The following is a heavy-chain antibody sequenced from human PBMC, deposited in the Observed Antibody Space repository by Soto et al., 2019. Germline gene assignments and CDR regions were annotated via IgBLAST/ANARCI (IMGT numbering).Heavy chain of an antibody. CDR3: ARETQHVDIVATTVDY. J-gene: IGHJ4*02. D-gene: IGHD5-12*01. CDR1: GWHFRNYG. Sequence: GVLRVSCVEAGWHFRNYGIHWVRQAPGKGLEWVAVIWFDGSNKYYADSVKGRFTISRDSSKVYLQMNSLRAEDTAVYYCARETQHVDIVATTVDYWGQGTLVTVSS. V-gene: IGHV3-33*01. CDR2: IWFDGSNK.